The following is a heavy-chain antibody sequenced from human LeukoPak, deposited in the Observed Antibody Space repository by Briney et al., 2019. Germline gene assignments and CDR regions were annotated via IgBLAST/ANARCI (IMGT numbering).Heavy chain of an antibody. CDR2: ISYDGSNK. D-gene: IGHD3-22*01. V-gene: IGHV3-30-3*01. J-gene: IGHJ4*02. Sequence: GGSLRLSCAASGFTFSSYAMHWVRQAPGKGLEWVAVISYDGSNKYYADSVKGRFTISRDNSKNTLYLQMNSLRAEDTAVYYCARALEYYYASSGYYYSDGFDYWGQGTLVTVSS. CDR1: GFTFSSYA. CDR3: ARALEYYYASSGYYYSDGFDY.